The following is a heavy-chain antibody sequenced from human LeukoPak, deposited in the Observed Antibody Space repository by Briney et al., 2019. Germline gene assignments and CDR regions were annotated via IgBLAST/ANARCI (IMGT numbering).Heavy chain of an antibody. CDR3: ARLGCSGGDCYLDY. J-gene: IGHJ4*02. V-gene: IGHV4-39*01. CDR1: GGSISSSSYY. CDR2: IYYSGTT. D-gene: IGHD2-21*02. Sequence: SETLSLTCTVSGGSISSSSYYWGWIRQPPGKGLECIGIIYYSGTTYYNPSLKSRVTISVTISVDTSKNQFSLKLSSVTAADTAVYYCARLGCSGGDCYLDYWGQGTLVTVSS.